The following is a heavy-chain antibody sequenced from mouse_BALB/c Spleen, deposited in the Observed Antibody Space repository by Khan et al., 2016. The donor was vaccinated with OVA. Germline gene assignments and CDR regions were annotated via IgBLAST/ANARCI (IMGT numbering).Heavy chain of an antibody. D-gene: IGHD2-10*02. Sequence: QVQLKQSGPGLVAPSQNLSITYSVSGFSLTDYGVSWIRQPPGKGLEWLGVIWGGGSTYYNSALESRLSISKDNSKSQVFLKMNSLQTDDTAMYYCAKGVWSYYYAVDYWGQGTSVTVSS. J-gene: IGHJ4*01. CDR1: GFSLTDYG. CDR2: IWGGGST. V-gene: IGHV2-6-5*01. CDR3: AKGVWSYYYAVDY.